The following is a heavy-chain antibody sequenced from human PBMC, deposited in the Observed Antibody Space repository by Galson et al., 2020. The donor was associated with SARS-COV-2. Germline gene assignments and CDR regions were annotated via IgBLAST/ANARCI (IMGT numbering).Heavy chain of an antibody. CDR2: IWYDGSKK. CDR1: GFTFSSCG. CDR3: ARVRSGSYGELDY. V-gene: IGHV3-33*01. J-gene: IGHJ4*02. D-gene: IGHD1-26*01. Sequence: GESLKISCAASGFTFSSCGMHWVRQAPGKGLEWVAVIWYDGSKKYYADSVKGRFTISRDDSKNTLYLQMNSLRAEDTAVYYCARVRSGSYGELDYWGQGTLVTVSS.